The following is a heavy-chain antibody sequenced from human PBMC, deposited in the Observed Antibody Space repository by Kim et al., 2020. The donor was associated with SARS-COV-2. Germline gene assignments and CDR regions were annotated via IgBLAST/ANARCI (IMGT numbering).Heavy chain of an antibody. CDR1: GGSISSSNW. D-gene: IGHD4-17*01. CDR2: IYHSGST. Sequence: SETLSLTCAVSGGSISSSNWWSWVRQPPGKGLEWIGEIYHSGSTNYNPSLKSRVTISVDKSKNQFSLKLSSVTAADTAVYYCARVTGGDYGDYPDAFDIWGQGTMVTVSS. V-gene: IGHV4-4*02. CDR3: ARVTGGDYGDYPDAFDI. J-gene: IGHJ3*02.